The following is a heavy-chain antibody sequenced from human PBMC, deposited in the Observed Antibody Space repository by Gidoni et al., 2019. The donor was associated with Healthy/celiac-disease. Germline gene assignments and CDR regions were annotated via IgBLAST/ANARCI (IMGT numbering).Heavy chain of an antibody. CDR1: GFTFGSYS. Sequence: EVQLVESGGGLVKPGGSLSLSCAASGFTFGSYSMNWVRQAPGKVLEWVSSISSSSSYIYYADSVKGRFTIARDNAKNSLYLQMNSLRAEDTAVYYCARDTYYGDVWGKGTTVTVSS. V-gene: IGHV3-21*01. CDR2: ISSSSSYI. CDR3: ARDTYYGDV. D-gene: IGHD3-10*01. J-gene: IGHJ6*04.